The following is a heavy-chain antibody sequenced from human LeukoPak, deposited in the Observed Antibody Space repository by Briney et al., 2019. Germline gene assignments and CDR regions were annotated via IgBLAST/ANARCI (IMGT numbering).Heavy chain of an antibody. V-gene: IGHV1-18*04. CDR3: ERGPDTSGYEATPDCFDI. J-gene: IGHJ3*02. D-gene: IGHD3-22*01. Sequence: GASVKVSCKASGYTFKTYIIAWVRQAPGQGLEWMGWISGYNGHTNYAQQAQGRVTMTTDTSTSTAYMELRSLRFDDTAVYYCERGPDTSGYEATPDCFDIWGQGTRVTVPS. CDR2: ISGYNGHT. CDR1: GYTFKTYI.